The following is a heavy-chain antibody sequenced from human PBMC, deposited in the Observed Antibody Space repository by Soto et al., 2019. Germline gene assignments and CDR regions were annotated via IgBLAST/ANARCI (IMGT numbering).Heavy chain of an antibody. CDR2: IYDSGST. Sequence: QVQLQESGPGLVKPSQTLSLTCTVSGGSISGGTYYWTWIRQHPGKGLEWIGYIYDSGSTYYSPSLKGRFPMSVDTSKNQFSLKLRSVTAADPAVYYCARGRAFCGTDCSWNYCDYWGQGTLVTVSS. J-gene: IGHJ4*02. V-gene: IGHV4-31*03. CDR1: GGSISGGTYY. D-gene: IGHD2-21*02. CDR3: ARGRAFCGTDCSWNYCDY.